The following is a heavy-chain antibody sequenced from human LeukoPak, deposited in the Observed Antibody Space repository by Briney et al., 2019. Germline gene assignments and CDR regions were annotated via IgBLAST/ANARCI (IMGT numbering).Heavy chain of an antibody. Sequence: SVKVSCKASGGTFSSYAISWVRQAPGQGLEWMGGIIPIFGTANYAQKFQGRVTITTDESTSTAYMELSSLRSEDTAVYYCARSITIFGVVTEVWYFDLWGRGTLVTVSS. CDR1: GGTFSSYA. J-gene: IGHJ2*01. V-gene: IGHV1-69*05. CDR2: IIPIFGTA. CDR3: ARSITIFGVVTEVWYFDL. D-gene: IGHD3-3*01.